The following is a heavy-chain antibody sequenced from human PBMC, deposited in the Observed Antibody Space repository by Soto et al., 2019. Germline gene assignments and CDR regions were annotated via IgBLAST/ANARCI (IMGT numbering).Heavy chain of an antibody. D-gene: IGHD2-2*01. V-gene: IGHV1-69*01. CDR1: GGTFSSYA. CDR2: IIPIPGTA. J-gene: IGHJ6*01. Sequence: QVQLVQSGAEVKKPGSSVKVSCKASGGTFSSYAISWVRQAPGQGLEWMGGIIPIPGTANYAQKFQGRVTITAAQSTSTAYRELSSLRSEDTAVYYCARSQGSSTSLEIYYYYYYGMDVWGQGPTVTVSS. CDR3: ARSQGSSTSLEIYYYYYYGMDV.